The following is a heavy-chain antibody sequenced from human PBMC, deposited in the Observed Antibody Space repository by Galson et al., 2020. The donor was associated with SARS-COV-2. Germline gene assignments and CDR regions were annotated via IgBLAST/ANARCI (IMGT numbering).Heavy chain of an antibody. CDR1: GFTFRSYS. D-gene: IGHD6-13*01. CDR2: ISSSSSTI. CDR3: TSARRGSSWYGDYYPMDV. Sequence: AGTLRLSCAASGFTFRSYSMNWVRQAPGKGLERVLFISSSSSTIYYADSVQGRFTISRDNAKNSVYLQMNSLRAEDTAVYYCTSARRGSSWYGDYYPMDVWGQGTTVTVSS. V-gene: IGHV3-48*04. J-gene: IGHJ6*02.